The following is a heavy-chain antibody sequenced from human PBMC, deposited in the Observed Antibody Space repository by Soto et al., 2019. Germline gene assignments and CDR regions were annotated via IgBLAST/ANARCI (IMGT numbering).Heavy chain of an antibody. V-gene: IGHV3-21*01. CDR1: GFTFSSYS. J-gene: IGHJ6*02. CDR3: ARDRCSSTSCQYYYGMDV. Sequence: PRLSCAASGFTFSSYSMNWVRQAPGKGLEWVSSISSSSSYIYYADSVKGRFTISRDNAKNSLYLQMNSLRAEDTAVYYCARDRCSSTSCQYYYGMDVWGQGTTVTVSS. CDR2: ISSSSSYI. D-gene: IGHD2-2*01.